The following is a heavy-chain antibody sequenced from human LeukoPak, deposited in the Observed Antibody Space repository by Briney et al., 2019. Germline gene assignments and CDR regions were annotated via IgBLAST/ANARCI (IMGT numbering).Heavy chain of an antibody. CDR3: ARFFTLSFKNWFDP. Sequence: ASVKVSCKASGYTFTSYGISWVRQAPGQGLEWMGWISAYNGNTNYAQKLQGRVTMTTDTSTSTAYMELRSLRSDDTAVYYCARFFTLSFKNWFDPWGQGTLVTVSS. D-gene: IGHD2-15*01. CDR1: GYTFTSYG. CDR2: ISAYNGNT. J-gene: IGHJ5*02. V-gene: IGHV1-18*01.